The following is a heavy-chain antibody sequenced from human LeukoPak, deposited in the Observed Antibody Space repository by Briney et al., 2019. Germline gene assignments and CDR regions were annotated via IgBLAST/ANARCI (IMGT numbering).Heavy chain of an antibody. CDR1: GGSILDSTYY. D-gene: IGHD3-16*01. CDR3: AKGAEIDL. CDR2: VTGPGDTT. Sequence: PSETLSLTCTVSGGSILDSTYYWAWIRQPPGKGLEWVSAVTGPGDTTYYADSVKGRFFMSREDSKTTVYLQMNSLRAEDTAIYYCAKGAEIDLWGQGTLVTVSS. J-gene: IGHJ5*02. V-gene: IGHV3-23*01.